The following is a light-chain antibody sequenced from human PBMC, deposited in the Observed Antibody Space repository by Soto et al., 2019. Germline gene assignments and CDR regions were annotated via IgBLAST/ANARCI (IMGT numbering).Light chain of an antibody. V-gene: IGLV1-40*01. J-gene: IGLJ2*01. CDR1: SSNIGAGFD. CDR2: GNS. Sequence: QSALTQPPSVSGAPGQRVTISCTGSSSNIGAGFDVHWYHQIAGTAPKLLIYGNSNRPSGVPDRFSGSKSGTSASLAITGLQAEDEADYYCQSYDSSLSVVFGGGTKLTVL. CDR3: QSYDSSLSVV.